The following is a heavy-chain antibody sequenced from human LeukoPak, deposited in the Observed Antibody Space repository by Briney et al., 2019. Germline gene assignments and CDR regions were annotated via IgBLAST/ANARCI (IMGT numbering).Heavy chain of an antibody. D-gene: IGHD2-15*01. J-gene: IGHJ3*02. CDR1: SYTFTSYG. CDR3: ARDPYCSGGSCDPRAFDI. CDR2: ISANNGNT. V-gene: IGHV1-18*01. Sequence: GASGKLFCKASSYTFTSYGISWVRKAAVPGLELLGWISANNGNTNDAQKLQGRGTMTTDTSTITAYMELRSLRSDDTAVYYCARDPYCSGGSCDPRAFDIWGQGTMVTVSS.